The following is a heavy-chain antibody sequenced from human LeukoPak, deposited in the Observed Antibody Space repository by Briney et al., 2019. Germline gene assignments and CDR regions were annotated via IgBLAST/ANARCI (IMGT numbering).Heavy chain of an antibody. J-gene: IGHJ4*02. Sequence: PGGSLRLSCAASGFTFSSYAMHWVRQAPGKGLEWVAVISYGGSNKYYADSVKGRFTISRDNSKNTLYLQMNSLRAEDTAVYYCAREAPYSISWYIGYWGQGTLVTVSS. CDR1: GFTFSSYA. V-gene: IGHV3-30-3*01. CDR3: AREAPYSISWYIGY. CDR2: ISYGGSNK. D-gene: IGHD6-13*01.